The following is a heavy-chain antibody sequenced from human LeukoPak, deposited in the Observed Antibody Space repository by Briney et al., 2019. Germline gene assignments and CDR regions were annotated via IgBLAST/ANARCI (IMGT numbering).Heavy chain of an antibody. CDR3: ARAYGNFDY. CDR1: GFTFRSYE. J-gene: IGHJ4*02. Sequence: LPGGSLRLSCAASGFTFRSYEMNWLRQAPGKGLECVSYICISGSSMYYADSVKGRFPISRDNAKTSLSLQMNSLRAEDTAVYYCARAYGNFDYWGQGTLVTVSS. V-gene: IGHV3-48*03. CDR2: ICISGSSM. D-gene: IGHD3-10*01.